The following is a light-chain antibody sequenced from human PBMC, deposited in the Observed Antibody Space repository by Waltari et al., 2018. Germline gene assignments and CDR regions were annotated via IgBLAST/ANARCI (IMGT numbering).Light chain of an antibody. Sequence: QSALTQPASVSGSPGQSITISCTGVSSDVGGYNYVSWYQQHPGEAPKLLLYDVTQRPSGVSNRFSGSRSANTASLTISGLQAEDEAHYYCSSYSSISTLVFGGGTKLTVL. CDR1: SSDVGGYNY. CDR3: SSYSSISTLV. V-gene: IGLV2-14*03. J-gene: IGLJ2*01. CDR2: DVT.